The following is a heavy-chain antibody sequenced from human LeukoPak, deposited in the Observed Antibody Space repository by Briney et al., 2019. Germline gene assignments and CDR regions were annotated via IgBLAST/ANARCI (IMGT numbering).Heavy chain of an antibody. J-gene: IGHJ6*03. Sequence: ASVKVSCKASGYTFTSYAMNWVRQAPGQGLEWMGWINTNAGNPTYAQGFTGRFVFSLDTSVSTAYLQISSLKAEDTAVYYCARGFGGDYYYYMDVWGKGTTVTVSS. V-gene: IGHV7-4-1*02. D-gene: IGHD3-10*01. CDR2: INTNAGNP. CDR3: ARGFGGDYYYYMDV. CDR1: GYTFTSYA.